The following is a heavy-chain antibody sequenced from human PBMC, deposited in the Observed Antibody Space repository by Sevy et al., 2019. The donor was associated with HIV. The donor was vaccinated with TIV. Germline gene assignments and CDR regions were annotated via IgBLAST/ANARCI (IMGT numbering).Heavy chain of an antibody. J-gene: IGHJ5*02. V-gene: IGHV3-30*02. CDR2: IQVDGREK. CDR3: AKRPTAA. CDR1: GFTLSDSG. Sequence: GGSLRLSCAASGFTLSDSGVHWVRQAPGKGLEWVAFIQVDGREKFYTDSVKGRFTISRDSSKNTVYLQMNSLRGEDTAVYYVAKRPTAAWGQGTLVTVSS.